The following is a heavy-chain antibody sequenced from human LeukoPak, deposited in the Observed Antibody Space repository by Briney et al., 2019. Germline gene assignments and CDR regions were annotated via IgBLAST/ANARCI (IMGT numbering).Heavy chain of an antibody. CDR1: GFTFSSYE. CDR2: INLSGSFI. J-gene: IGHJ4*02. D-gene: IGHD3-10*01. V-gene: IGHV3-48*03. CDR3: ARGHGWSLDQ. Sequence: GGSLRLSCEVSGFTFSSYEMNWVRQAPGKGLEWLSYINLSGSFIYYADSVKGRFTISRDNAKNSLYLQMNSLRVENTAVYYCARGHGWSLDQWGQGTLVTVSS.